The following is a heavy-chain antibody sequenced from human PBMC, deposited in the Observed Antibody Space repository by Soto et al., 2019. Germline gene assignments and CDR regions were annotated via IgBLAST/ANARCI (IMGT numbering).Heavy chain of an antibody. D-gene: IGHD1-1*01. CDR1: GYTFTSYY. CDR3: ARADWNDDCPCVDGMDV. Sequence: ASVKVSCKASGYTFTSYYMHWVRQAPGQGLEWMGIINPSGGSTSYAQKFQGRVTMTRDTSTSTVYMELSSLRSEDTAVYYCARADWNDDCPCVDGMDVWGQGTTVTVSS. J-gene: IGHJ6*02. V-gene: IGHV1-46*01. CDR2: INPSGGST.